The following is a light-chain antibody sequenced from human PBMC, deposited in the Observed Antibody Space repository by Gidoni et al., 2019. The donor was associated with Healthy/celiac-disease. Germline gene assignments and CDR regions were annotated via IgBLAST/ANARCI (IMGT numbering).Light chain of an antibody. V-gene: IGLV2-23*01. CDR2: EGS. Sequence: QSALTQPAHSSGSPGQSITISCTGTSSDVGSYNLVSWYQQHPGKAPKLMIYEGSKRPSGVSNRFSGSKSGNTASLTISGLQAEDEADYYCCSYAGSSTYVFGTGTKVTVL. J-gene: IGLJ1*01. CDR3: CSYAGSSTYV. CDR1: SSDVGSYNL.